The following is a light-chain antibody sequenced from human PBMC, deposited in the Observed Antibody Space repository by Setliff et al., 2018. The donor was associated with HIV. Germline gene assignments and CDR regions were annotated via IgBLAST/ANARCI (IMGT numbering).Light chain of an antibody. CDR2: DVS. V-gene: IGLV2-14*01. Sequence: QSVLTQPASVSGSTGQSITISCTGTSSDVGGYNYVSWYQQHPGKAPKLLIYDVSTRPSGVSNRFSGSKSGNTASLTITGLQAEDEADYYCQSYDSSLSGYVFGTGTKVTVL. CDR1: SSDVGGYNY. CDR3: QSYDSSLSGYV. J-gene: IGLJ1*01.